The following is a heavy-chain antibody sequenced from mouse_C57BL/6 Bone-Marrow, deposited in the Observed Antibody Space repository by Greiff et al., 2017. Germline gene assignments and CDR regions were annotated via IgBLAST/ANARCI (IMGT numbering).Heavy chain of an antibody. J-gene: IGHJ4*01. CDR1: GFNIKDDY. V-gene: IGHV14-4*01. CDR2: IDPENGDT. CDR3: ARVIWLRRRDYAMDY. D-gene: IGHD2-2*01. Sequence: VQLKQSGAELVRPGASVKLSCTASGFNIKDDYMHWVKQRPEQGLEWIGWIDPENGDTEYASKFQGKATITADTSSNTAYLQLSSLTSEDTAVYYCARVIWLRRRDYAMDYWGQGTSVTVSS.